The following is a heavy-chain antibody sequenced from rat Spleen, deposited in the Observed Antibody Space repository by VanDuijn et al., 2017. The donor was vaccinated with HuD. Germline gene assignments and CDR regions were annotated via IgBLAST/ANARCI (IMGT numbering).Heavy chain of an antibody. D-gene: IGHD1-11*01. Sequence: QVQLKESGPGLVQPSQTLSLICTVSGFSLISNSVHWVRQPPGKGLEWMGGIWGDGSTDYNSALKSRLTISRDTSKSQVFLKMNSLQTDDTALYFCARSYAGYTLHWFAYWGQGTLITVSS. J-gene: IGHJ3*01. CDR3: ARSYAGYTLHWFAY. CDR1: GFSLISNS. CDR2: IWGDGST. V-gene: IGHV2-1*01.